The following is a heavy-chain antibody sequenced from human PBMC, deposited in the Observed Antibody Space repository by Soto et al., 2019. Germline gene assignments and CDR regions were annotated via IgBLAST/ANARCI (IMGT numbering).Heavy chain of an antibody. V-gene: IGHV1-69*13. CDR3: ARRAWRVTAYIHRVGEVKYGMDV. CDR1: GGTFRSYA. J-gene: IGHJ6*02. D-gene: IGHD3-16*01. Sequence: SVKVSCKASGGTFRSYAISWVRQAPGQGLEWMGGIIPIFGTANYAQKFQGRVTITADESTSTAYMELSSLRSEDTAVYYCARRAWRVTAYIHRVGEVKYGMDVLGQGNTVTGSS. CDR2: IIPIFGTA.